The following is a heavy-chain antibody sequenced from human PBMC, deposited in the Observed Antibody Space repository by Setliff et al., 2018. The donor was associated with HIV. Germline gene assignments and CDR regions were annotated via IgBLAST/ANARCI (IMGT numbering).Heavy chain of an antibody. CDR1: GGSFSGYY. V-gene: IGHV4-34*01. CDR3: ARGRMGYYGSGSYLP. Sequence: SETLSLTCAVYGGSFSGYYWSWVRQPPGKGLEWIGEINRSGSTNSNPSLKSRVTISADTSKNQFSLKLTSVTAADTAVYYCARGRMGYYGSGSYLPWGQGMLVTVSS. D-gene: IGHD3-10*01. CDR2: INRSGST. J-gene: IGHJ5*02.